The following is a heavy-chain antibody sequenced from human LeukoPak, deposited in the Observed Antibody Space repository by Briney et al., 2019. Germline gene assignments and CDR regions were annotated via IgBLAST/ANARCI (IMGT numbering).Heavy chain of an antibody. J-gene: IGHJ5*02. CDR2: MNSDGSST. CDR1: GCTFGGCW. Sequence: GGFLRLSCAASGCTFGGCWLHWGRQAPADWLALVSSMNSDGSSTSYGDSVKGRFTISRDNAKITLYLQMNSLRAEDTAVYYCARAVPGWDTWFDPWGQGTMVTVSS. D-gene: IGHD5-18*01. V-gene: IGHV3-74*01. CDR3: ARAVPGWDTWFDP.